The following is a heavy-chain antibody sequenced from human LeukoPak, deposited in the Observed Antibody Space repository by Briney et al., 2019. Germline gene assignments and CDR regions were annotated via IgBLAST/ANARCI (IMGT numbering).Heavy chain of an antibody. V-gene: IGHV3-21*01. CDR3: ARDTRPAAGMDV. CDR2: ISGSSSYI. CDR1: AFTFSSFS. D-gene: IGHD2-2*01. Sequence: GGSLRLSCAASAFTFSSFSMNWVRQAPGKGLEWVSSISGSSSYIYYADSVKGRFTISRDNAKNSLYLQMNSLRAEDTAVYYCARDTRPAAGMDVWGKGTTVTVSS. J-gene: IGHJ6*04.